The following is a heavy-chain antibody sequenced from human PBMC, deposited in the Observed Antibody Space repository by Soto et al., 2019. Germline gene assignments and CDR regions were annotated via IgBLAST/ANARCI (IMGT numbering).Heavy chain of an antibody. J-gene: IGHJ3*02. CDR1: GLTFSSYG. D-gene: IGHD6-19*01. Sequence: GGSLRLSCAASGLTFSSYGMTWVRQAPGKGLEWVSGISGSGDSTYYADSAKGRFTISGDNSKNTLYLQMNSLRAEDTAVYYCAKRLSTSAWYAAFDIWGQGTKVTVSS. CDR2: ISGSGDST. CDR3: AKRLSTSAWYAAFDI. V-gene: IGHV3-23*01.